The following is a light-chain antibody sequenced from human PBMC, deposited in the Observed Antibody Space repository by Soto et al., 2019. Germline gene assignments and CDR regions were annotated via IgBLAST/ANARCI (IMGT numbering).Light chain of an antibody. J-gene: IGKJ1*01. CDR1: QGIRND. CDR2: AAS. Sequence: DSEVIEARCSLSASVGDRFTITCRASQGIRNDLGWYQHKPGKAPKRLIYAASSLQSGVPSRFSGSGSGTEFTLTISSLQPEDLATYYCVEHNSYPWTFGQGISV. CDR3: VEHNSYPWT. V-gene: IGKV1-17*01.